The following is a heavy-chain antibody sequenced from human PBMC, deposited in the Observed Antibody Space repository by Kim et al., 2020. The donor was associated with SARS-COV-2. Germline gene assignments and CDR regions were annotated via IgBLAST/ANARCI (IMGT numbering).Heavy chain of an antibody. V-gene: IGHV3-21*01. CDR3: ARDDIEDIVVAGAGTTDY. CDR2: ITGSSSYI. Sequence: GGSLRLSCAASGFTFSSYTMNWARQAPGKGLEWVSSITGSSSYIYYADSVKGRFIISRDNAKNSLYLEMNSLSAEDTAVYYCARDDIEDIVVAGAGTTDYWGQGALVTVYS. D-gene: IGHD2-15*01. CDR1: GFTFSSYT. J-gene: IGHJ4*02.